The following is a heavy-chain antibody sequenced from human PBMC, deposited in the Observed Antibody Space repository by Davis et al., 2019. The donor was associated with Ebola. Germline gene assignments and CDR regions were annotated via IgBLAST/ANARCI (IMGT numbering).Heavy chain of an antibody. J-gene: IGHJ6*02. CDR1: GGSISSYY. D-gene: IGHD3/OR15-3a*01. CDR3: ARDFSLDRFDYYYYGMDV. Sequence: SETLSLTCTVSGGSISSYYWSWIRQPPGKGLEWIGYIYYSGSTNYNPSLKSRVTISVDTSKNQFSLKLSSVTAADTAVYYCARDFSLDRFDYYYYGMDVWGQGTTVTVSS. V-gene: IGHV4-59*01. CDR2: IYYSGST.